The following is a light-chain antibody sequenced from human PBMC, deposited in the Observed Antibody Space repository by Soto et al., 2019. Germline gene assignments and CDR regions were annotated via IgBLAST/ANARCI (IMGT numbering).Light chain of an antibody. CDR1: QSINSK. CDR3: QQSYKSPPT. Sequence: DIQMTQSPFSLSASVGDRVTITCRASQSINSKLNWYQQKPGEVPKLLIYAATSLQSGVPSRFSGSGSGTEFTLTISSLQPEDFATYYCQQSYKSPPTFGQGTKVEIK. V-gene: IGKV1-39*01. J-gene: IGKJ1*01. CDR2: AAT.